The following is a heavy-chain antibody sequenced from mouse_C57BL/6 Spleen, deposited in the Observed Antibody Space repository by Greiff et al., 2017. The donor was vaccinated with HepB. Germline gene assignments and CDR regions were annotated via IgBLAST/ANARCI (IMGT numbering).Heavy chain of an antibody. CDR2: IYPGDGDT. J-gene: IGHJ3*01. CDR3: DQVYYGSSYGFAY. D-gene: IGHD1-1*01. V-gene: IGHV1-82*01. CDR1: GYAFSSSW. Sequence: VQLQQSGPELVKPGASVKISCKASGYAFSSSWMNWVKQRPGKGLEWIGRIYPGDGDTNYNGKFKGKATLTADKSSSTAYMQLSSLTSEDSAVYFCDQVYYGSSYGFAYWGQGTLVTVSA.